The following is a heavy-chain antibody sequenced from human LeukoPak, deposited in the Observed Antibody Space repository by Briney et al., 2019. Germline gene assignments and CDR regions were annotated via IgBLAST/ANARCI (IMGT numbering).Heavy chain of an antibody. D-gene: IGHD2-15*01. CDR2: ISYDATNK. CDR1: RFTFSSYA. J-gene: IGHJ4*02. CDR3: AREDKGQIYFDY. V-gene: IGHV3-30-3*01. Sequence: PGGSLRLSCAASRFTFSSYAMHWVRQAPGKGLEWVAIISYDATNKYYADSVKGRFTISRDNSKNTLYLQMNSLRAEDTAVYYCAREDKGQIYFDYWGQGTLVTVSS.